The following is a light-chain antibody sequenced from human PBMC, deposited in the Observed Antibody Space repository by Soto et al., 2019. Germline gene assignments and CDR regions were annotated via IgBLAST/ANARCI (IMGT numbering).Light chain of an antibody. V-gene: IGKV3D-15*01. J-gene: IGKJ1*01. CDR1: QFVASNS. Sequence: EVVLTQSPVTVSLSPGERATLSCRASQFVASNSLAWYQQKPGQAPRVVIYDASNRATGIPDRFSGSGSGTDFTLTISSLQSEDFAVYYCQQYNNWPPWTFGQGTKVEIK. CDR3: QQYNNWPPWT. CDR2: DAS.